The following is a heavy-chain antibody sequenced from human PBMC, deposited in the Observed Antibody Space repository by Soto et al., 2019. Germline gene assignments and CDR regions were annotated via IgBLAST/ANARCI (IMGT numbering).Heavy chain of an antibody. CDR3: ANFVRGFYGSGPDDAFDI. J-gene: IGHJ3*02. V-gene: IGHV3-7*01. D-gene: IGHD6-19*01. CDR1: GFTFSSYW. Sequence: GGSLRLSCAASGFTFSSYWMSWVRQAPGKGLEWVANIKQDGSEKYYVDSVKDRFTISRDNAKNSLYLQMNSLRAEDTAVYYCANFVRGFYGSGPDDAFDIWGQGTMVTVSS. CDR2: IKQDGSEK.